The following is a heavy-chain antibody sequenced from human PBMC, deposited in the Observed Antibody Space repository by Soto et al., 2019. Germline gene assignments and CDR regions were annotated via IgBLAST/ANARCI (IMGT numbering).Heavy chain of an antibody. CDR2: IYSGGST. CDR1: GFTVSSNY. J-gene: IGHJ4*02. V-gene: IGHV3-66*01. CDR3: ARAGFWSGYYTAFDY. Sequence: PGGSLRLSCAASGFTVSSNYMSWVRQAPGKGLEWVSVIYSGGSTYYADSVKGRFTISRDNSKNTLYLQMNSLRAEDTAVYYCARAGFWSGYYTAFDYWGQGTLVTVSS. D-gene: IGHD3-3*01.